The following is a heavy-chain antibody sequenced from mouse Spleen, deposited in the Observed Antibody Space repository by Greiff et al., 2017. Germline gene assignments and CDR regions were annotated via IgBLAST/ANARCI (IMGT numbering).Heavy chain of an antibody. J-gene: IGHJ4*01. D-gene: IGHD2-4*01. CDR2: INSGSSII. V-gene: IGHV5-17*01. Sequence: EVHLVESGGGLVKPGGSLKLSCAASGFTFSDYGMHWVRQAPEKGLEWVAYINSGSSIIYYADPVKGRFTISRDNAKNTLFLQMTSLRSEDTAMYYCARPRDYDGNYYAMDYWGQGTSVTVSS. CDR3: ARPRDYDGNYYAMDY. CDR1: GFTFSDYG.